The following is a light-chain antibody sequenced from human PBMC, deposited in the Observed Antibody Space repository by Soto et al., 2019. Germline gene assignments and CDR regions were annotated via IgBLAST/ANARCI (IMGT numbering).Light chain of an antibody. Sequence: EIVMTQSPATLSVSPGERATLSCRASQSVSVNLAWYQQKPGQPPRLLIYGASTRATGIPARFSGSGSGTECTLTIRSLKSEDVAVYYCQQYNNWTLTFGGGTKVEIK. J-gene: IGKJ4*01. CDR3: QQYNNWTLT. V-gene: IGKV3-15*01. CDR1: QSVSVN. CDR2: GAS.